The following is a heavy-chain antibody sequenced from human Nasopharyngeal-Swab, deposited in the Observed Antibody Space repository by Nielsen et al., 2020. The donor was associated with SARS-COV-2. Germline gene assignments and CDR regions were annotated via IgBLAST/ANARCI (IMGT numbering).Heavy chain of an antibody. Sequence: GGSLRPSCAASGFTFSNYWMSWVRQAPGEGLEWVANIKQDGSEIYYVDSLKGRFTISRDNAKNSLYLQMNSLRAEDTAVYYCARLKYDFWNGPPEDYWGQGTLVTVSS. D-gene: IGHD3-3*01. CDR1: GFTFSNYW. V-gene: IGHV3-7*01. J-gene: IGHJ4*02. CDR3: ARLKYDFWNGPPEDY. CDR2: IKQDGSEI.